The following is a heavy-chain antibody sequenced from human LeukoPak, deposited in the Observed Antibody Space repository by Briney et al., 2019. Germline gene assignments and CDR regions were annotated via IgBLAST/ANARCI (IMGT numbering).Heavy chain of an antibody. CDR3: AGCGGGSCWGAFDI. V-gene: IGHV1-69*13. CDR2: IIPIFGTA. D-gene: IGHD2-15*01. CDR1: GYIFTSYF. J-gene: IGHJ3*02. Sequence: ASVKVSCKASGYIFTSYFMHWVRQAPGQGLEWMGGIIPIFGTANYAQKFQGRVTITADESTSTAYMELSSLRSEDTAVYYCAGCGGGSCWGAFDIWGQGTMVTVSS.